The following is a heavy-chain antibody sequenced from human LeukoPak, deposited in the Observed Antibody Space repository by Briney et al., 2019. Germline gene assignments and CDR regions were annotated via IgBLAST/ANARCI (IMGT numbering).Heavy chain of an antibody. CDR2: IRYDGSNT. V-gene: IGHV3-30*02. J-gene: IGHJ4*02. Sequence: PGGSLRLSSAAPGFTFSSPGMYSVCQAPGKGLERVAFIRYDGSNTYYADSVKGRFTTSRDNSKNALYLQMNSLRAEDTAVYYCASFSMVRGGDDYWGQGTLVTVSS. CDR3: ASFSMVRGGDDY. CDR1: GFTFSSPG. D-gene: IGHD3-10*01.